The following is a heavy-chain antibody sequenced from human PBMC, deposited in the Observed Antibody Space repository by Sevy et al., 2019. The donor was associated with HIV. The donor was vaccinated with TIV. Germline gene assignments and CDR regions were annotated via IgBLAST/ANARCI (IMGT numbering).Heavy chain of an antibody. CDR3: AREPNADGYNAFDY. CDR2: ISNYNGNT. D-gene: IGHD6-25*01. CDR1: GYTFTSHG. V-gene: IGHV1-18*04. Sequence: ASVKVSCKASGYTFTSHGINWVRQAPGQGLEWMGWISNYNGNTNYAQKFQGRVTLTTDTTTSTASLELWSLRSDDTAVHYCAREPNADGYNAFDYWGQGTLVTVSS. J-gene: IGHJ4*02.